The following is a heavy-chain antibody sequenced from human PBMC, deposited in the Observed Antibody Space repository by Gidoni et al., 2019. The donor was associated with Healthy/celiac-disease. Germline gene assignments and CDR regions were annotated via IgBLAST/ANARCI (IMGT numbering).Heavy chain of an antibody. Sequence: EVQLEESGGGLVQPGGSLRLSCAASGFPVSRNYMSWVRQAPGKGLEWVSGIYSGGSTYYADSVKGRFTISRDNSKNTLYLQMNSLRAEDTAVYYCARSDKRWLQLRGAFDIWGQGTMVTVSS. V-gene: IGHV3-66*01. CDR2: IYSGGST. J-gene: IGHJ3*02. CDR1: GFPVSRNY. CDR3: ARSDKRWLQLRGAFDI. D-gene: IGHD1-1*01.